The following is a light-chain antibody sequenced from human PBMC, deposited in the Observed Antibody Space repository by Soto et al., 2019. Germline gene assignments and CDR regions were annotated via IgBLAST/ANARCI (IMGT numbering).Light chain of an antibody. CDR1: SSDVGSFDR. V-gene: IGLV2-18*02. Sequence: QSVLTQPPSVSGSPGQSVTIYCTGTSSDVGSFDRVSWYQQAPGTAPKLMIYEVTNRPSGVPDRFSGSKSGNTASLTISGLQAEDEADYYCSSFTASSIWVLGGGTKLTVL. CDR3: SSFTASSIWV. J-gene: IGLJ3*02. CDR2: EVT.